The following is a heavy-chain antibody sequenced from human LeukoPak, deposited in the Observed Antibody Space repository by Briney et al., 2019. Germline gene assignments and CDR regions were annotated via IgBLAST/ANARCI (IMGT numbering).Heavy chain of an antibody. CDR2: IASDGSST. CDR1: GFSFSGHW. J-gene: IGHJ4*02. CDR3: ARGRPHGNDY. Sequence: PGGSLRLSCIASGFSFSGHWMHWARQAPGKGLVWVSRIASDGSSTTYADSVKGRFSISRDNAKNTLYLQMNSLRVEDTAVYYCARGRPHGNDYWGQGTLVTVSS. D-gene: IGHD4-23*01. V-gene: IGHV3-74*01.